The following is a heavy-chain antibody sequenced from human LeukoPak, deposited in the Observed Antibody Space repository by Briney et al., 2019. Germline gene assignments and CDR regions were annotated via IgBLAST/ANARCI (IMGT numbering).Heavy chain of an antibody. D-gene: IGHD1-1*01. CDR1: GYTFTSYG. Sequence: GASVKVSCKASGYTFTSYGISWVRQAPGQGLEWMGWISAYNGNTNYAQKLQGRVTMTTDTSTSTVYMELRSLRSDDTAVYYCARDLWGGQLERRVHDLNWFDPWGQGTLVTVSS. CDR2: ISAYNGNT. CDR3: ARDLWGGQLERRVHDLNWFDP. V-gene: IGHV1-18*01. J-gene: IGHJ5*02.